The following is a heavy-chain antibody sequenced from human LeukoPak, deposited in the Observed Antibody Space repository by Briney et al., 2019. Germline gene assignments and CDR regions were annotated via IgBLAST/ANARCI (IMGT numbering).Heavy chain of an antibody. Sequence: SVKVSCKASGGTFSSYAISWVRQAPGQGLEWMGGIIPIFGTANYAQKFQGRVTITADKSTSTAYMELSGLRSDDTAVYYCARDNGGHYYGSGCDYWGQGTLVTVSS. CDR3: ARDNGGHYYGSGCDY. CDR1: GGTFSSYA. J-gene: IGHJ4*02. D-gene: IGHD3-10*01. CDR2: IIPIFGTA. V-gene: IGHV1-69*06.